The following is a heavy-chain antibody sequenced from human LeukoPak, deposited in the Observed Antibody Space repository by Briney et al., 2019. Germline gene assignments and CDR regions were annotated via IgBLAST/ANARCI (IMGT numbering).Heavy chain of an antibody. Sequence: SETLSLTCTVSGGSISSSSYSWGWIRQPPGKGLEGIGSIYYSGSTYYNPSLKSRVTISVDTSKNQFSLKLSSVTAADTAVYYCARRVTMVRRVTFFDYWGQGTLVTVSS. J-gene: IGHJ4*02. D-gene: IGHD3-10*01. CDR2: IYYSGST. V-gene: IGHV4-39*01. CDR1: GGSISSSSYS. CDR3: ARRVTMVRRVTFFDY.